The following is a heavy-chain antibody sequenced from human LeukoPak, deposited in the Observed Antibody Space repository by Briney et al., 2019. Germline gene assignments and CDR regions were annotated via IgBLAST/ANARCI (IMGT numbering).Heavy chain of an antibody. CDR2: IYTSGST. V-gene: IGHV4-61*02. CDR1: GGSISSGTYY. Sequence: SQTLSLTCTVSGGSISSGTYYWRWFRQPAGTGVEWIGRIYTSGSTNYNPSLKSRVTISVDTSKNQFSLKLSSVTAADTAVYYCARSYGSGGFDYWGQGTLVTVSS. J-gene: IGHJ4*02. D-gene: IGHD3-10*01. CDR3: ARSYGSGGFDY.